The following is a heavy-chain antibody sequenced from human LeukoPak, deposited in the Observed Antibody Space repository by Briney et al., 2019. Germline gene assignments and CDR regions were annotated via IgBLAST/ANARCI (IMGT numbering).Heavy chain of an antibody. D-gene: IGHD3-22*01. J-gene: IGHJ6*03. V-gene: IGHV3-74*01. CDR2: INSDGSST. CDR1: GFTFSSYW. CDR3: ARNGDSGYPYYYYYMDV. Sequence: GGSLRLSCAASGFTFSSYWMHWVRQAPGKGLVWVSRINSDGSSTSYADSVKGRFTISRDNAKNTLYLQMNSLRAEDTAVYYCARNGDSGYPYYYYYMDVWGKGTTVTISS.